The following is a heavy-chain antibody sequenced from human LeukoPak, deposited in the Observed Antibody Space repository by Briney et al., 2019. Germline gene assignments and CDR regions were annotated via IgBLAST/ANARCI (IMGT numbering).Heavy chain of an antibody. J-gene: IGHJ4*02. CDR1: GYTFTGYY. V-gene: IGHV1-2*02. CDR3: AGGGGIRWGPLYYFDY. Sequence: GASVKVSCKASGYTFTGYYMHWVRQAPGQGLEWMGWINPNSGGTNYAQKFQGRVTMTRDTSISTAYMELSRLRSDDTAVYYCAGGGGIRWGPLYYFDYWGQGTLVTVSS. CDR2: INPNSGGT. D-gene: IGHD3-16*01.